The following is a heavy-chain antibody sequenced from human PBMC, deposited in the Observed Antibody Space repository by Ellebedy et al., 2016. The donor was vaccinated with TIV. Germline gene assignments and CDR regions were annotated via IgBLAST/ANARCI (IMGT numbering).Heavy chain of an antibody. CDR3: AGHGYYSGSGAWYFDL. CDR2: ISYSGNT. Sequence: MPSETLSLTCTVSGGSIISKHLSWIRQPPGKGLEWIGYISYSGNTNYNPSLRSRLTISLDTSKTQLSLKLISVTAADTAVYYCAGHGYYSGSGAWYFDLWGRGTLVTVSP. V-gene: IGHV4-59*08. CDR1: GGSIISKH. J-gene: IGHJ2*01. D-gene: IGHD3-10*01.